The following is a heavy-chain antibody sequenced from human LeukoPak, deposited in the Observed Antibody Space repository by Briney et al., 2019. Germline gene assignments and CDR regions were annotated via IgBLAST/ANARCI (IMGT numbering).Heavy chain of an antibody. CDR2: ISSSSSYI. CDR1: GFTFSSYS. V-gene: IGHV3-21*01. D-gene: IGHD2-2*01. J-gene: IGHJ4*02. CDR3: AREAGDQYCSSTSCYEIY. Sequence: GGSLRLSCAASGFTFSSYSMNWVRQAPGKGLEWVSSISSSSSYIYDADSVKGRFTISRDNAKNSLYLQMNSLRAEDTAVYYCAREAGDQYCSSTSCYEIYWGQGTLVTVSS.